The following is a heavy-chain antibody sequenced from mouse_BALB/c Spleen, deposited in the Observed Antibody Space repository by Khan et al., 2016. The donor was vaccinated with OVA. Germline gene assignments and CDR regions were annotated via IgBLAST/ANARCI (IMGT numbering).Heavy chain of an antibody. CDR3: ARGCYCTSFAF. V-gene: IGHV1-61*01. J-gene: IGHJ3*01. Sequence: QVQLQQPGAELVRPGASVKLSCKASGYTFTSFWMNWVKLRPGQSLEWIGMIDPSDNKTHYNQMFKDKATLTVDQSSKTAYMQLSSLTSEDSAVYFCARGCYCTSFAFWGQGTLVTVSP. CDR2: IDPSDNKT. D-gene: IGHD1-1*01. CDR1: GYTFTSFW.